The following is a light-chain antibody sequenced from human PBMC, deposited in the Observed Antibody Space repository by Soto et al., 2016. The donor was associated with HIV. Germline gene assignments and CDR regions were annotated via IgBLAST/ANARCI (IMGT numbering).Light chain of an antibody. CDR1: KLENKY. CDR2: QDR. Sequence: SYELTQSPSVSVSPGQTASITCSGDKLENKYTCWYQQKPGQSPVLVIYQDRKRPSGIPERFSGSNSGITATLTISGTQTMDEADYYCQAWDSSTVVFGGGTKLTVL. V-gene: IGLV3-1*01. J-gene: IGLJ2*01. CDR3: QAWDSSTVV.